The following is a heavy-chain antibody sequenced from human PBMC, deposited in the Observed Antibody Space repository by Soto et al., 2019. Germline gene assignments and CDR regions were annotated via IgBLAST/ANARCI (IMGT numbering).Heavy chain of an antibody. Sequence: ETLSLTCAVYGGSFSGYDWSWIRQPPGKGLEWIGEINHSGSTNYNPSLKSRVTISVDTSKNQFSLKLSSVTAADTAVYYCARAVVVVPLRYYYYMDVWGKGTTVTVSS. V-gene: IGHV4-34*01. CDR1: GGSFSGYD. CDR3: ARAVVVVPLRYYYYMDV. J-gene: IGHJ6*03. CDR2: INHSGST. D-gene: IGHD2-2*01.